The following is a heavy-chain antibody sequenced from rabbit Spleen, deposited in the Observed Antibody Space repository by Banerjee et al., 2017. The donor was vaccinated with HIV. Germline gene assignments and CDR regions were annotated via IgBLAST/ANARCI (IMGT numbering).Heavy chain of an antibody. D-gene: IGHD1-1*01. V-gene: IGHV1S40*01. J-gene: IGHJ6*01. CDR2: IYDDSSGSA. Sequence: QSLEESGGDLVKPGASLTLTCTASGFSFSSSYYMCWVRQAPGKGLEWVACIYDDSSGSAYYASWAKGRFTISKTSSTTVTLQMTRLTAADTATYFCARDTSSSFSSYGMDLWGPGTLVTVS. CDR1: GFSFSSSYY. CDR3: ARDTSSSFSSYGMDL.